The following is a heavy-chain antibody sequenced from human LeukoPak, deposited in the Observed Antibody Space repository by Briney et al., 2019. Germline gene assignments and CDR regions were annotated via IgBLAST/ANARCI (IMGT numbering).Heavy chain of an antibody. CDR2: IRYDGSNK. V-gene: IGHV3-30*02. CDR1: GFTFSSYG. CDR3: GKGLWGSSWYGVDY. D-gene: IGHD6-13*01. J-gene: IGHJ4*02. Sequence: GGSLRLSCAASGFTFSSYGMHWVRQAPGKGLEWVAFIRYDGSNKYYADSVKGRFTISRDNSKNTLYLQMNSLRAEDTAVYYCGKGLWGSSWYGVDYWGQGTLVTVSS.